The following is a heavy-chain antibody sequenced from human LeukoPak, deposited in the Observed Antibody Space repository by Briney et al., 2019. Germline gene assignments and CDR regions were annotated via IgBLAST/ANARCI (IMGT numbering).Heavy chain of an antibody. CDR2: ISDTGFSI. CDR1: GFTFSNYN. CDR3: ARDTDY. Sequence: GGSLRLSCAASGFTFSNYNMNWFRQAPGKGLEWVSYISDTGFSIYYADSVKGRFTISRDNSKNTLYLQMNSLRAEDTAVYYCARDTDYWGQGTLVTVSS. J-gene: IGHJ4*02. V-gene: IGHV3-48*01.